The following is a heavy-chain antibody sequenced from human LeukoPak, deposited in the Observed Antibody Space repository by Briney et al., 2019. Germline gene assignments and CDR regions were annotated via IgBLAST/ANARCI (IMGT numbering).Heavy chain of an antibody. CDR2: ISYDGSNK. D-gene: IGHD1-26*01. J-gene: IGHJ6*02. CDR3: AKDYGLMGELPTRYYYYGMDV. V-gene: IGHV3-30*18. CDR1: GFTFSSYG. Sequence: GRSLRLSCAASGFTFSSYGMHWVRQAPGKGLEWVAVISYDGSNKYYADSVKGRFTISRDNSKNTLYLQMNSLRAEDTAMYYCAKDYGLMGELPTRYYYYGMDVWGQGTTVTVSS.